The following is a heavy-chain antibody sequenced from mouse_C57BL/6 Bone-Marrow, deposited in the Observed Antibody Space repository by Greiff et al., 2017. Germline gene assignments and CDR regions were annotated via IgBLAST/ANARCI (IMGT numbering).Heavy chain of an antibody. D-gene: IGHD1-1*01. CDR1: GFSLTSYG. CDR3: ASPDYAYAMDY. Sequence: VQLQESGPGLVQPSQSLSITCTVSGFSLTSYGVHWVRQSPGKGLEWLGVIWSGGSTDYNAAFISRLSISKDNSKSQVFVKMNSLQADDTAIYYCASPDYAYAMDYWGQGTSVTVSS. J-gene: IGHJ4*01. CDR2: IWSGGST. V-gene: IGHV2-2*01.